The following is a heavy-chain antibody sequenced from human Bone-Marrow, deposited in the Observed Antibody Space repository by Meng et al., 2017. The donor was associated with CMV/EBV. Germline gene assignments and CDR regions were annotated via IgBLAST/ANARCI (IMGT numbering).Heavy chain of an antibody. CDR1: GFTFSSYG. V-gene: IGHV3-30*02. CDR3: AKDTYCSSTSCYSYYYYYGMDV. Sequence: LSLTCAASGFTFSSYGMHWVRQAPGKGLEWVAFIRYDGSNKYYADSVKGRFTISRDNSKNTLYLQMNSLRAEDTAVYYCAKDTYCSSTSCYSYYYYYGMDVWGQGTTVTVSS. D-gene: IGHD2-2*01. CDR2: IRYDGSNK. J-gene: IGHJ6*02.